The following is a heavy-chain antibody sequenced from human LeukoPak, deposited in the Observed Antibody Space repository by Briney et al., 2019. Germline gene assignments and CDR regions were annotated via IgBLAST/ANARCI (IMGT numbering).Heavy chain of an antibody. V-gene: IGHV1-2*02. CDR3: ARAEYSSGWSDY. CDR1: GYTFTGFH. J-gene: IGHJ4*02. D-gene: IGHD6-19*01. Sequence: GASVKVSCKASGYTFTGFHIHWVRQAPGQGLEWMGWINPNSGGTEYAQKFQGRVTMTRDTSINTAYMELGSLRSDDTAVYYCARAEYSSGWSDYWGQGTLVTVSS. CDR2: INPNSGGT.